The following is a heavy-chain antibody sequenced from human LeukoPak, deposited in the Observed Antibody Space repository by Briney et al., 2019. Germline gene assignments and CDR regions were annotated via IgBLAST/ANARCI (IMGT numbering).Heavy chain of an antibody. CDR2: ISSSSSYI. CDR1: GFTFSSYS. V-gene: IGHV3-21*01. CDR3: ARESRDSSGYYWGAFDI. D-gene: IGHD3-22*01. Sequence: EGSLTLSCPASGFTFSSYSMNWVRQAPGKGLEWVSSISSSSSYIYYADSLKGRFTISRNNAKNPLYLQMNSLRAEDTAVYYCARESRDSSGYYWGAFDIWGQGTMVTVSS. J-gene: IGHJ3*02.